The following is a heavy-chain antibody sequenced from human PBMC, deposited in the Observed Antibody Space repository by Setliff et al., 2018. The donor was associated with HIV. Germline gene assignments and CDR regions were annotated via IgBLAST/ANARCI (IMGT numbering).Heavy chain of an antibody. CDR2: IIPIFGTA. CDR3: ARRPSGYCTNGVCPTGGAFDI. CDR1: GGTFSSYA. J-gene: IGHJ3*02. Sequence: GASVKVSCKASGGTFSSYAISWVRQAPGQGLEWMGGIIPIFGTANYAQKFQGRVTITADESTSTSYMELRSLRSDDTAVYYCARRPSGYCTNGVCPTGGAFDIWGQGTMVTV. V-gene: IGHV1-69*13. D-gene: IGHD2-8*01.